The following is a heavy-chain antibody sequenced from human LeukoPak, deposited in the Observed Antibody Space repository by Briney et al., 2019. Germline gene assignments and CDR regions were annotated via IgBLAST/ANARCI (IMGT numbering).Heavy chain of an antibody. CDR1: GYTFTSYA. CDR2: INTNTGNP. CDR3: ARDPGGWYVNWFDP. Sequence: ASVKVSCKASGYTFTSYAMNWVRQAPGQGLEWMGWINTNTGNPTYAQGFTGRFVFSLDTSVSTAYLQISSLKAEDTAVYYCARDPGGWYVNWFDPWGQGTLVTVSS. V-gene: IGHV7-4-1*02. D-gene: IGHD6-19*01. J-gene: IGHJ5*02.